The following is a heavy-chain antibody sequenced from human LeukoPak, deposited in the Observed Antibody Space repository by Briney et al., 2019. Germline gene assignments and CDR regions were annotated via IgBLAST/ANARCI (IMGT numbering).Heavy chain of an antibody. D-gene: IGHD3-22*01. CDR3: ARLHDSNGYHEGFDP. CDR1: GGSISSSSYY. J-gene: IGHJ5*02. CDR2: IYYSGST. Sequence: SETLSLTCTVSGGSISSSSYYWGWIRQPPGKGLEWIGSIYYSGSTYYNPSLKSRVTISLDTSKNQFSLKLSSVTAADTAVYYCARLHDSNGYHEGFDPWGQGTPVTVSS. V-gene: IGHV4-39*07.